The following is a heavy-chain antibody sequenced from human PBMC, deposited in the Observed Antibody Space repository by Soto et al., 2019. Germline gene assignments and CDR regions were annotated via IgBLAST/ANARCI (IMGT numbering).Heavy chain of an antibody. CDR2: IYYSGTT. Sequence: ETLSLTCTVSGDSITSNSYFWAWIRQPPGKGLEWIGSIYYSGTTYYNPSLQSRVTISVDRSKNQFSLKLSSVTAADTAVYYCARVXLYANSAYYLDYWGEGTLVTVSS. D-gene: IGHD2-8*01. V-gene: IGHV4-39*01. J-gene: IGHJ4*02. CDR1: GDSITSNSYF. CDR3: ARVXLYANSAYYLDY.